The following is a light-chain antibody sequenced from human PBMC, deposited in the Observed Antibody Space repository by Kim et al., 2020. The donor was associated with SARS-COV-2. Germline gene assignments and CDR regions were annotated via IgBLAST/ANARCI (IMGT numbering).Light chain of an antibody. CDR1: SSDVGGYNY. CDR2: DVS. Sequence: SITISCTGTSSDVGGYNYVSWYQQHPGKAPKLMIYDVSHRPSGVSNRFSGSKSGNTASLTISGLQAEDEADYYCSSYTSSTTLYVFGTGTKVTVL. J-gene: IGLJ1*01. V-gene: IGLV2-14*03. CDR3: SSYTSSTTLYV.